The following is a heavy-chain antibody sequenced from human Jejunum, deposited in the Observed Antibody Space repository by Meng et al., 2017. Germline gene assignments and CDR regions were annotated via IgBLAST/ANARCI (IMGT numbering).Heavy chain of an antibody. D-gene: IGHD1-26*01. V-gene: IGHV4-61*08. CDR3: ARDHMGSLDY. Sequence: QVQPQESGPGLGRPSETLSLSCTVSGGSVSRAGYQWGWIRQPPGKGLEWIGYASTNYNPSLKSRVTISLDTSRNQFSLSLSSVTAADTAVYYCARDHMGSLDYWGQGILVTVSS. CDR2: AST. CDR1: GGSVSRAGYQ. J-gene: IGHJ4*02.